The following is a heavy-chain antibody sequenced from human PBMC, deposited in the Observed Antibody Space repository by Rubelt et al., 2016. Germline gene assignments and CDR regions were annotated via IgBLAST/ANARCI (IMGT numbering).Heavy chain of an antibody. CDR3: ARSRYSGSNFDY. Sequence: SYWMQWVRQDPGKGLVWVSRINSDGSSTSYADSVKGRFTISRDNAKNTLYLQMNSLRAKDTAVYYCARSRYSGSNFDYWGQGTLVTVSS. V-gene: IGHV3-74*01. CDR1: SYW. J-gene: IGHJ4*02. D-gene: IGHD6-6*01. CDR2: INSDGSST.